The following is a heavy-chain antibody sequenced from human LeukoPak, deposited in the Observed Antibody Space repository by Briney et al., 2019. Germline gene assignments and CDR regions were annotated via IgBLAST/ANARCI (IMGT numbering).Heavy chain of an antibody. Sequence: PSETLSLTCPVYGGSFSGYYWSWIRQPPGKGLEWIGEINHSGSTNYNPSLKSRVTISVDTSKNQFSLKLSSVTAADTAVYYCARGRIGYCSSTSCRGWFDPWGQGTLVTVSS. CDR2: INHSGST. D-gene: IGHD2-2*01. J-gene: IGHJ5*02. CDR3: ARGRIGYCSSTSCRGWFDP. CDR1: GGSFSGYY. V-gene: IGHV4-34*01.